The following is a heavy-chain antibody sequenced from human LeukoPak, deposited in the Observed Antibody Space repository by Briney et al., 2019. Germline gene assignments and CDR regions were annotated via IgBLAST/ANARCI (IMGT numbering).Heavy chain of an antibody. CDR2: IYYSGST. CDR3: ARLAAQPPSRFDY. Sequence: SETLSLTCTVSGGSISSYYWSWIRQPPGKGLEWIGYIYYSGSTNYNPSLKSRVTISVDTSKNQFSLKLSSVTAADTAVYYCARLAAQPPSRFDYWGQGTLVTVSS. J-gene: IGHJ4*02. CDR1: GGSISSYY. D-gene: IGHD6-19*01. V-gene: IGHV4-59*01.